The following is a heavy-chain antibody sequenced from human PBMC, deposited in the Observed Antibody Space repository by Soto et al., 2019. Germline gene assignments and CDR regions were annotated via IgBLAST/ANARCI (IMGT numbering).Heavy chain of an antibody. CDR2: IVVGSGNT. J-gene: IGHJ4*01. Sequence: ASVKVSCKASGFTVTSSAVQWVRQARGQRLEWIGWIVVGSGNTNYAQKLQGRVTMTTDTSTSTAYMELRSLRSDDTAVYYCARDGVAVADQVHYFDYWG. V-gene: IGHV1-58*01. CDR3: ARDGVAVADQVHYFDY. CDR1: GFTVTSSA. D-gene: IGHD6-19*01.